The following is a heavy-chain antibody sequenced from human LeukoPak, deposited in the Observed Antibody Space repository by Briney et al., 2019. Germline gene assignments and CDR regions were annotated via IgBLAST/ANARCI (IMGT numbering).Heavy chain of an antibody. D-gene: IGHD4-17*01. J-gene: IGHJ4*02. Sequence: SETLSLTCTVSGVSISSYYWSWIRQPPGKGLEWIGEINHSGSTNYNPSLKSRVTISVDTSKNQFSLKLSSVTAADTAVYYCASYYGDYSYWGQGTLVTVSS. CDR1: GVSISSYY. V-gene: IGHV4-34*01. CDR2: INHSGST. CDR3: ASYYGDYSY.